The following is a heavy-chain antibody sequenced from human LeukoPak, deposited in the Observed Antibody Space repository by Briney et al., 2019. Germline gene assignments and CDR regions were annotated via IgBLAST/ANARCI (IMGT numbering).Heavy chain of an antibody. V-gene: IGHV4-39*07. CDR3: ARVYNWNSSGLGAPRD. CDR1: GGSISSSSYY. CDR2: IYYSGST. J-gene: IGHJ4*02. D-gene: IGHD1-7*01. Sequence: PSETLSLTCTVSGGSISSSSYYWGWIRQPPGKGLEWIGSIYYSGSTYYNPSLKSRVTISVDTSKNQFSLKLSSVTAADTAVYYCARVYNWNSSGLGAPRDWGRGTLVTVSS.